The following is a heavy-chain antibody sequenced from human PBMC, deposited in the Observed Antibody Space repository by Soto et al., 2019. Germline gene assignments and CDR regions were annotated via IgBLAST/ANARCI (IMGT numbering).Heavy chain of an antibody. CDR3: ARDHCSGGSCYVDY. CDR1: GYTFTSYG. CDR2: ISAYNGNR. V-gene: IGHV1-18*01. D-gene: IGHD2-15*01. J-gene: IGHJ4*02. Sequence: ASVKVSCKASGYTFTSYGISWVRQAPGQGLEWMGWISAYNGNRNYAQKLQGRVTMTRDTSTSTVYMELSSLRSEDTAVYYCARDHCSGGSCYVDYWGQGTLVTVS.